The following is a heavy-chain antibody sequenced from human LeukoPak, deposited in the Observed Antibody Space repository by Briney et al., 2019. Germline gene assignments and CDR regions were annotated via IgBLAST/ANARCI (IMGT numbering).Heavy chain of an antibody. J-gene: IGHJ4*02. CDR3: SRGQQYPYGPEFDC. CDR1: GFAFGDYN. V-gene: IGHV3-49*04. D-gene: IGHD3-10*01. CDR2: IRSKIHDGTT. Sequence: GGSLRLSCTTSGFAFGDYNMNWVRQAPGKGLEWVGYIRSKIHDGTTGYAASVQGRFTISRDDSKSIVYLQMTSLKSDDTAVYYCSRGQQYPYGPEFDCWGQGTLITVSS.